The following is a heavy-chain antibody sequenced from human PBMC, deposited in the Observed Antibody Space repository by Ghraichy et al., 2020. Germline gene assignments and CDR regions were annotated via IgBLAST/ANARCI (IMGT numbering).Heavy chain of an antibody. J-gene: IGHJ4*02. CDR3: ARDVHSSSWYPGKLDY. Sequence: LSLTCAASGFTFSSYAMHWVRQAPGKGLEWVAVISYDGSNKYYADSVKGRFTISRDNSKNTLYLQMNSLRAEDTAVYYCARDVHSSSWYPGKLDYWGQGTLVTVSS. CDR2: ISYDGSNK. V-gene: IGHV3-30*04. D-gene: IGHD6-13*01. CDR1: GFTFSSYA.